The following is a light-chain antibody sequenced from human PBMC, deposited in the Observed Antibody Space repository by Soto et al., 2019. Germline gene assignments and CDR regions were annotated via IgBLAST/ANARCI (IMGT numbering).Light chain of an antibody. CDR1: ISDVGGYEY. Sequence: SVLTQPASVSGSPGQSLTISCTGDISDVGGYEYVSWYQQHPDKAPKLLIYEVGNRPSGVSVRFSGSKSGNTASLTISGLQAEDEAAYYCSSYTSSTTLGVFGTGTKVTVL. J-gene: IGLJ1*01. CDR3: SSYTSSTTLGV. V-gene: IGLV2-14*01. CDR2: EVG.